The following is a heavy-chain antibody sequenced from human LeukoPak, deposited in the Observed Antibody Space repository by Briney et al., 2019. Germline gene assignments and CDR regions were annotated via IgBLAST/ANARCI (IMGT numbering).Heavy chain of an antibody. D-gene: IGHD5-18*01. CDR1: GYTFTGYY. V-gene: IGHV1-2*06. J-gene: IGHJ6*02. CDR2: INPNSGGT. Sequence: ASVKVSCKASGYTFTGYYMHWVRQASGQGLEWMGRINPNSGGTSYAQKFQGRVTMTRDTSISTAYMELSRLRSDDTAVYYCARVFNTAIPLLDYGMDVWGQGTTVTVSS. CDR3: ARVFNTAIPLLDYGMDV.